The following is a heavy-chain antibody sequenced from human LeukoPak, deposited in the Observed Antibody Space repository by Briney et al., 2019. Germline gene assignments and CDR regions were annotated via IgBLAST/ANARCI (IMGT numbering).Heavy chain of an antibody. CDR3: ASVPYYDFWSGYPSSYNWFDP. CDR1: GYSISSGYY. J-gene: IGHJ5*02. CDR2: IYHSGST. Sequence: SETLSLTCAVSGYSISSGYYWGWIRQPPGKGLEWIGSIYHSGSTYYNPSLKSRVTISVDTSKNQFSLKLSSVTAADTAVYYCASVPYYDFWSGYPSSYNWFDPWGQGTLVTVSS. D-gene: IGHD3-3*01. V-gene: IGHV4-38-2*01.